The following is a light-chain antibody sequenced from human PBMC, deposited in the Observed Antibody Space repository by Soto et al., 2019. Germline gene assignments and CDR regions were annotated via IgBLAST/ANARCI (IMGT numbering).Light chain of an antibody. CDR1: QGISNY. J-gene: IGKJ5*01. CDR3: QQYKSYSPIT. CDR2: AAS. V-gene: IGKV1-27*01. Sequence: DIQMTQSPSSPSSSLGDRVTITCRASQGISNYLAWYQQKPGKVPKLLIYAASTLQSGVPSRFSGSGSGTDFTLTISSLQPADVATYYCQQYKSYSPITFGQGTRLEIK.